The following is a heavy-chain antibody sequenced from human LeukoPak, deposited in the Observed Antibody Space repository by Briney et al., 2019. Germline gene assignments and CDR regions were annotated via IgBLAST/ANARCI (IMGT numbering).Heavy chain of an antibody. CDR3: ARTPSGISDPYYFDY. J-gene: IGHJ4*02. CDR2: IYPGDSDT. D-gene: IGHD6-13*01. V-gene: IGHV5-51*01. CDR1: RYTFTSYW. Sequence: GESLQISSKGSRYTFTSYWIGWVRQLPGKGREWMGIIYPGDSDTRYSPSFQGQVTISADNSISTPYLPWSSLKASGTAMYYCARTPSGISDPYYFDYWGQGTLVTVSS.